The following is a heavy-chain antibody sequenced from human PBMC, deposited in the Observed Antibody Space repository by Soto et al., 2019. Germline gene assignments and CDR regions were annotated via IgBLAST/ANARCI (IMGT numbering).Heavy chain of an antibody. D-gene: IGHD3-10*01. J-gene: IGHJ4*02. CDR3: TTVLAVREAQVEATFDY. CDR2: ISGSGGST. Sequence: GGSLRLSCAASGFTLSSYAMSWVRQAPGKGLEWVSAISGSGGSTYYADSVKGRFTISRDDSKNTLYLQMNSLKTEDTAMYYCTTVLAVREAQVEATFDYWGQGTLVTVSS. CDR1: GFTLSSYA. V-gene: IGHV3-23*01.